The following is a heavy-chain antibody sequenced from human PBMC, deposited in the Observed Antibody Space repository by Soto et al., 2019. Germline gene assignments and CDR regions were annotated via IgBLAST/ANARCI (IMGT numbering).Heavy chain of an antibody. V-gene: IGHV1-18*01. J-gene: IGHJ4*02. CDR2: ISAYNGNT. D-gene: IGHD1-26*01. Sequence: ASVKVSCKASGYTFASYAISWMRQAPGQGLEWMGWISAYNGNTNYAQKLQGRVTMTTDTSTSTAYMELRSLRSDDTAVYYCVKPGRYSYYFDYWGQGTLVTVSS. CDR3: VKPGRYSYYFDY. CDR1: GYTFASYA.